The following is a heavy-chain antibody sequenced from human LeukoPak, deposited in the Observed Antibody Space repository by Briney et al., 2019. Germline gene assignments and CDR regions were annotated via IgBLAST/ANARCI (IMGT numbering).Heavy chain of an antibody. V-gene: IGHV3-53*01. J-gene: IGHJ4*02. D-gene: IGHD6-25*01. CDR3: AREIIAAGGEDY. CDR2: IYSGGST. CDR1: GFTVSTYY. Sequence: GGSLRLSCAASGFTVSTYYMTWVRQAPGKGLECVSVIYSGGSTYYADSVKGRFTVSRDNSKNTLYLQMNSLRGEDTAVYYCAREIIAAGGEDYWGQGTLATVSS.